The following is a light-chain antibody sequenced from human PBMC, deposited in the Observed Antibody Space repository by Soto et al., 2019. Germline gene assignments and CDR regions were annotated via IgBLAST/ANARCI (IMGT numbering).Light chain of an antibody. CDR1: SSDVGGYDY. Sequence: QSALTQPASVSGSPGQSITISCTGTSSDVGGYDYVSWYQQHPGKSPRLMSYDVNNRPSGVSNRFSGSKSGNTASLTISGLQAEDEADYYCNSYSTSSTPLVFGGGTKLTVL. CDR2: DVN. CDR3: NSYSTSSTPLV. V-gene: IGLV2-14*03. J-gene: IGLJ2*01.